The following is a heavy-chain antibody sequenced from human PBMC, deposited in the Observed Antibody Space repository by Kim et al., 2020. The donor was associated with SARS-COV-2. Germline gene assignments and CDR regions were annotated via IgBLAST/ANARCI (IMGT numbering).Heavy chain of an antibody. CDR2: INHSGST. V-gene: IGHV4-34*01. CDR1: GGSFSGYY. CDR3: ASLRIAARRLLPQQR. J-gene: IGHJ4*02. D-gene: IGHD6-6*01. Sequence: SETLSLTCAVYGGSFSGYYWSWIRQPPGKGLEWIGEINHSGSTNYNPSLKSRVTISVDTSKNQFSLKLSSVTAADTAVYYCASLRIAARRLLPQQRWGQGTLVTVSS.